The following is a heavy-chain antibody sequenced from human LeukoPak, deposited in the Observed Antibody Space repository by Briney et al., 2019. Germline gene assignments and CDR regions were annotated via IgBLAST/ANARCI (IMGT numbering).Heavy chain of an antibody. V-gene: IGHV3-23*01. D-gene: IGHD4-17*01. CDR3: ARDLLMTTVTSWFDP. CDR2: INGNGGGS. CDR1: GFTFSDHA. Sequence: GGSLRLSCAASGFTFSDHAMSWVRQAPAKGLEWVSSINGNGGGSYYIDSVKGRFTVSRDNSENALYLQMNSLRAEDMAVYYCARDLLMTTVTSWFDPWGQGTLVTVSS. J-gene: IGHJ5*02.